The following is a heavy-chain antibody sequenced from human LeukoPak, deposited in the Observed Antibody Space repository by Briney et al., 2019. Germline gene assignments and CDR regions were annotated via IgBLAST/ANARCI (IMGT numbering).Heavy chain of an antibody. CDR2: ISSSSSYI. J-gene: IGHJ3*02. Sequence: NPGGSLRLSCAASGFTFSSYSMNWVRQAPGKGLEWVSSISSSSSYIYYADSVKGRFTISRDNAKNSLYLQMNSLRAEDTAVYYCARDRGYGDYESAFDIWGQGTMVTVSS. D-gene: IGHD4-17*01. V-gene: IGHV3-21*01. CDR3: ARDRGYGDYESAFDI. CDR1: GFTFSSYS.